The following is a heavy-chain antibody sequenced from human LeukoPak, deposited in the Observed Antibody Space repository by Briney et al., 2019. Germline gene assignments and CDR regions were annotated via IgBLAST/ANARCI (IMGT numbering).Heavy chain of an antibody. Sequence: PGGSLRLSCAASGFTFTTYWMSWVRQAPVKGLEWVANINQDGSEKYYVDPVKGRFTISRDNDKNSLYLQMNSLRDEDTAIYYCARGSSTCSFGGQGTLVTVSS. CDR3: ARGSSTCSF. CDR2: INQDGSEK. J-gene: IGHJ4*02. D-gene: IGHD6-13*01. V-gene: IGHV3-7*04. CDR1: GFTFTTYW.